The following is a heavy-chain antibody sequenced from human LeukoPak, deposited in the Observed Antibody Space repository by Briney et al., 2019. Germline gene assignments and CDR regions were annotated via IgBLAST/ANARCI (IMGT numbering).Heavy chain of an antibody. CDR1: GGTFSSYA. D-gene: IGHD6-13*01. J-gene: IGHJ4*02. Sequence: ASVKVSCKASGGTFSSYAISWVRQAPGQGLEWMGRIIPILGIANYAQKFQGRVTITADKSTSTAYMELSSLRSEDTAVYYCARGEAAAYTYFDYWGQGTLVTVSS. V-gene: IGHV1-69*04. CDR3: ARGEAAAYTYFDY. CDR2: IIPILGIA.